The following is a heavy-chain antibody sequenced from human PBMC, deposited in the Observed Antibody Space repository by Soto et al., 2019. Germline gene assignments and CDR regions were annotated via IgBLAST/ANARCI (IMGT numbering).Heavy chain of an antibody. CDR1: GDSLSSGGYY. CDR2: IYYSWST. Sequence: QVRLQESGPGLVRPSQTLSLTCTVSGDSLSSGGYYCSWIRQLPGKGLERIGFIYYSWSTVYNPYTGIQSNVSAYASTNKIPLKLSYVTAADTAVYYCAKTKTSRVRNGMDVWGQGTTVTVSS. CDR3: AKTKTSRVRNGMDV. V-gene: IGHV4-31*04. J-gene: IGHJ6*02. D-gene: IGHD2-8*01.